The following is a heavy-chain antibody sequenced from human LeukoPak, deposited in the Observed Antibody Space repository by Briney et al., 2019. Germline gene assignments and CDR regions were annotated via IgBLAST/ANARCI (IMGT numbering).Heavy chain of an antibody. D-gene: IGHD3-22*01. J-gene: IGHJ3*02. CDR1: GGSISSYY. V-gene: IGHV4-59*05. Sequence: PSETLSLTCTVSGGSISSYYWSWIRQPAGKGLEWIGSIYYSGSTYYNPSLKSRVTISVDTSKNQFSLKLSSVTAADTAVYYCARHKSVTMIVVVTDAFDIWGQGTMVTVSS. CDR2: IYYSGST. CDR3: ARHKSVTMIVVVTDAFDI.